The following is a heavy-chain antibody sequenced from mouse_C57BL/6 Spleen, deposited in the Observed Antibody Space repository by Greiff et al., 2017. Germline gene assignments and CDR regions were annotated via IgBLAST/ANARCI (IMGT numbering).Heavy chain of an antibody. V-gene: IGHV1-54*01. CDR3: ARRYYGFDY. D-gene: IGHD1-1*01. CDR2: INPGSGGT. J-gene: IGHJ2*01. Sequence: QVQLQQSGAELVRPGTSVKVSCKASGYAFTNYLIEWVKQRPGQGLEWIGVINPGSGGTNYNEKFKGKATLTADKSSSTAYMQLSSLTSEDSAVYFCARRYYGFDYWGQGTTLTVSS. CDR1: GYAFTNYL.